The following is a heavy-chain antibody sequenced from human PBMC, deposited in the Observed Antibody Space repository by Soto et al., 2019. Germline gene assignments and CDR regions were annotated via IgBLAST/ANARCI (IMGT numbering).Heavy chain of an antibody. D-gene: IGHD6-6*01. Sequence: EVQLVESGGGLVQPGGSLRLSCAASGFSFSTYSMNWVRQAPGKGLEWVSYISSRSYTIYYVDSVKGRFTISRDNAKNSLYLQMNTLRDEDTAMDYLARGGSSSDKGMDVWGQGTTVTVAS. CDR2: ISSRSYTI. CDR3: ARGGSSSDKGMDV. J-gene: IGHJ6*02. CDR1: GFSFSTYS. V-gene: IGHV3-48*02.